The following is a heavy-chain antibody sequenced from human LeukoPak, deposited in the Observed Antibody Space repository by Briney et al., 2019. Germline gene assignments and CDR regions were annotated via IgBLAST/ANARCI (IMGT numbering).Heavy chain of an antibody. CDR2: IRSKANSYAT. D-gene: IGHD3-22*01. J-gene: IGHJ4*02. CDR3: TSLNYYYDSSGYRPPYFDY. Sequence: GGSLRLSCAASGFTFSGSAMHWVRQASGKGREWVGRIRSKANSYATAYAASGKGSFAISRDEEKKEAYLQMNSLKTEDTAVYYCTSLNYYYDSSGYRPPYFDYWGQGTLVTVSS. CDR1: GFTFSGSA. V-gene: IGHV3-73*01.